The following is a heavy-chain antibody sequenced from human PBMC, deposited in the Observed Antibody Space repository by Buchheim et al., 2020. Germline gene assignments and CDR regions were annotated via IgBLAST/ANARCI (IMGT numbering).Heavy chain of an antibody. CDR3: ARMSHSSGWIFDY. CDR1: GGSISSYY. V-gene: IGHV4-59*08. Sequence: QVQLQESGPGLVKPSETLSLTCTVSGGSISSYYWSWIRQPPGKGLEWIGYIYYSGSTNYNPSLKSRVTISVDTSKNQFSLKLSSVTAADTAVYYCARMSHSSGWIFDYWGQGTL. J-gene: IGHJ4*02. D-gene: IGHD6-19*01. CDR2: IYYSGST.